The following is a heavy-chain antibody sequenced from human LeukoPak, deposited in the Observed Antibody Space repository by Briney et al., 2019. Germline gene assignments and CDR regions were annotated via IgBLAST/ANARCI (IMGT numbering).Heavy chain of an antibody. J-gene: IGHJ4*02. D-gene: IGHD3-3*01. CDR1: GYTFTDYY. CDR2: INPNSGGT. Sequence: ASVKVSCKASGYTFTDYYIHWVRQAPGQALEWMGRINPNSGGTNLAQNFQGRVTMTRDPSISTAYMDVSRLRFDDTAVYYCGRQRSGYVVDYWGQGTLVTVSS. V-gene: IGHV1-2*06. CDR3: GRQRSGYVVDY.